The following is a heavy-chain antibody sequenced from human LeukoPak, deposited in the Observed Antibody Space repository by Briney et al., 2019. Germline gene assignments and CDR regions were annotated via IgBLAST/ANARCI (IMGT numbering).Heavy chain of an antibody. V-gene: IGHV3-23*01. Sequence: GGSLRLSCAASGFTFSSYAMSWVRQAPGKGLEWVSAISGSGGSTYCADSVKGRFTISRDNSKNTLYLQMNSLRAEDTAVYYCAKVRGGYCSGGSCGYFDYWGQGTLVTVSS. CDR1: GFTFSSYA. CDR3: AKVRGGYCSGGSCGYFDY. CDR2: ISGSGGST. D-gene: IGHD2-15*01. J-gene: IGHJ4*02.